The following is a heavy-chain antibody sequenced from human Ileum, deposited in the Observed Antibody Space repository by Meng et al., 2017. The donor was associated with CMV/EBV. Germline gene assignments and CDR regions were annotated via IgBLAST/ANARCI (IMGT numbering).Heavy chain of an antibody. D-gene: IGHD6-19*01. Sequence: QVQLHERGPGLVKPSQTLALTCTVSGDSLSTGDYYWSWIRQPPGKGPEWIGYIYYSGSTLYNPSLKSPVTISLDKSKNQFSLRLRSVTAADTAVYFCAREGGGWYFDSWGQGTLVTVSS. CDR3: AREGGGWYFDS. V-gene: IGHV4-30-4*01. J-gene: IGHJ4*02. CDR1: GDSLSTGDYY. CDR2: IYYSGST.